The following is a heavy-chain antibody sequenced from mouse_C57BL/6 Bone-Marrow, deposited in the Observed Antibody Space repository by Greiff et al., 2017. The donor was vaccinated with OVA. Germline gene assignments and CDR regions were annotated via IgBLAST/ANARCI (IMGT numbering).Heavy chain of an antibody. J-gene: IGHJ2*01. Sequence: VQLQQSGPVLVKPGASVKMSCKASGYTFTDYYMNWVKQSHGKSLEWIGVINPYNGGTSYNQKFKGKATLTVDKSSSTAYMELNSLTSEDSAVYYCAREGNLRTAYYFDYWGQGTTLTVSS. CDR1: GYTFTDYY. V-gene: IGHV1-19*01. CDR3: AREGNLRTAYYFDY. CDR2: INPYNGGT. D-gene: IGHD3-3*01.